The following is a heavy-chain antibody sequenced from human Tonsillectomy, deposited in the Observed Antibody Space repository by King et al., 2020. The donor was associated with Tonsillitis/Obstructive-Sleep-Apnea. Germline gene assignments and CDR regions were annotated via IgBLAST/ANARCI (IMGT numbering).Heavy chain of an antibody. CDR3: ARSLRGAAGSAKGFDY. CDR1: GDSITSGGYY. V-gene: IGHV4-31*03. Sequence: VQLQESGPGLVKPSQTLSLTCIVSGDSITSGGYYWSWIRQLPGKGLEWIGYIFYNGNTYYNPSLKSRLTISLDTSKSQFSLKLSPVTAADTAVYYCARSLRGAAGSAKGFDYWGRGTLVTVSS. J-gene: IGHJ4*02. CDR2: IFYNGNT. D-gene: IGHD6-13*01.